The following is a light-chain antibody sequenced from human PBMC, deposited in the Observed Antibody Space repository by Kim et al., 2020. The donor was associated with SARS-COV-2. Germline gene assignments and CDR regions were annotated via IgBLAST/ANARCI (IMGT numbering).Light chain of an antibody. Sequence: GQRVTISCSGSGSNSGRNTVNWYQQLPGTGPKLLIYGNDQRPSGVPDRFSGSRSGTSASLAISGLQSEDEADYYCAAWDDSLHGVIFGGGTQLTVL. J-gene: IGLJ2*01. CDR1: GSNSGRNT. V-gene: IGLV1-44*01. CDR2: GND. CDR3: AAWDDSLHGVI.